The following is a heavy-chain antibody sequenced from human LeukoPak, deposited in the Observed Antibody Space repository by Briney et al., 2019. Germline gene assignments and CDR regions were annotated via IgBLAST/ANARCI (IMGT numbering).Heavy chain of an antibody. Sequence: ASVKVSCKASGYTFTGYYMHWVRQAPGQGLEWMGWINPNSGGTNYAQRFQGRVTMTRDTSISTAYMELSGLRSDDTAVYYCARVGRFYESSGPTGNWGQGTLVTVSS. CDR3: ARVGRFYESSGPTGN. CDR1: GYTFTGYY. J-gene: IGHJ4*02. V-gene: IGHV1-2*02. D-gene: IGHD3-22*01. CDR2: INPNSGGT.